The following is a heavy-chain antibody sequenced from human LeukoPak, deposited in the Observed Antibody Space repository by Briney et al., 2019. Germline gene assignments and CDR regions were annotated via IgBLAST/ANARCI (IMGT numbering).Heavy chain of an antibody. J-gene: IGHJ4*02. V-gene: IGHV1-46*01. CDR3: ARYYYGSGSFKYFDY. Sequence: ASVKVSCKASGYTFTSYYMHWVRQAPGPGLGWMGIINPSGGSTSYAQKFQGRVTMTRDTSTSTVYMELSSLRSEDTAVYYCARYYYGSGSFKYFDYWGQGTLVTVSS. CDR1: GYTFTSYY. D-gene: IGHD3-10*01. CDR2: INPSGGST.